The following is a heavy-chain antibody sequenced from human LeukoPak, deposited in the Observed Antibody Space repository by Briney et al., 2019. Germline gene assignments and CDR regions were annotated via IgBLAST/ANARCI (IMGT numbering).Heavy chain of an antibody. Sequence: SETLSLTCTVSGGSISSYYWSWIRQPAGKGLEWIGRIYNSGSTNYNTNYNPSLTSRVTMSFDTSKNQFSLKLNSVSAADTAVYFCARAIWYGSGTTAFDYWGQGTLVTVSP. V-gene: IGHV4-4*07. CDR1: GGSISSYY. CDR2: IYNSGST. J-gene: IGHJ4*02. D-gene: IGHD3-10*01. CDR3: ARAIWYGSGTTAFDY.